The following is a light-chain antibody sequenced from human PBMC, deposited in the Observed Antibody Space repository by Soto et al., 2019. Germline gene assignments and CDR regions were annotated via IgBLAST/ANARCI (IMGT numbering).Light chain of an antibody. V-gene: IGLV2-8*01. CDR1: STDVGGYNY. CDR3: SSYAGNNIHYV. CDR2: EVS. Sequence: ALTQPPSASGSAGQSVTISCTGTSTDVGGYNYVSWCQQHPGKAPKLMIYEVSKRPSGVPDRFSGSKSGNTASLTVSGLQAEDEADYYCSSYAGNNIHYVFGTGTKVTVL. J-gene: IGLJ1*01.